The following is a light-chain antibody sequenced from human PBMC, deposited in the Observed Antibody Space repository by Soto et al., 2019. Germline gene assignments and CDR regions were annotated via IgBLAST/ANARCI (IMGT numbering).Light chain of an antibody. CDR2: ENN. CDR1: NSNIGNNY. J-gene: IGLJ3*02. Sequence: QSVLTQPPSVSAAPGQRVTVSCSGSNSNIGNNYVSWYHHLPGAAPKLLIYENNQRPSGIADRFSGSKSGTSATLDITGLQTGDEGDYYCGAWDDSLSAGVFGGGTKLTVL. CDR3: GAWDDSLSAGV. V-gene: IGLV1-51*02.